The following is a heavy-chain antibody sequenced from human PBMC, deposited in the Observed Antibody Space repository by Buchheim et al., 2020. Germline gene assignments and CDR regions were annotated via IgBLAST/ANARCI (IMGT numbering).Heavy chain of an antibody. D-gene: IGHD6-13*01. V-gene: IGHV3-23*01. CDR3: ARAGSSWYGGRFAFDI. CDR1: GFTFSSYA. CDR2: ISGSGGST. J-gene: IGHJ3*02. Sequence: EVQLLESGGGLVQPGGSLRLSCAASGFTFSSYAMSWVREAHGTGLEWVSAISGSGGSTYYADSVTGRFTISRDTSKHTLYLQMNSLRAEDTAVYYCARAGSSWYGGRFAFDIWGQGT.